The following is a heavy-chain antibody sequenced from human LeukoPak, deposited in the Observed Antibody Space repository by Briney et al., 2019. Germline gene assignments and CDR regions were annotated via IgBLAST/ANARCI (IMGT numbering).Heavy chain of an antibody. J-gene: IGHJ4*01. V-gene: IGHV2-5*02. Sequence: SGPTLVNPTQTLTLTCTFSGFSLSTGGVGVGWIRQPPGQALEWLALIYWDNDKRYNPSLQSRLTITKDTSKTQVILTLTNMDPVDTGTFYCEHRRALSAYWNSGDFDYWGHGTLVTVSS. D-gene: IGHD1-7*01. CDR1: GFSLSTGGVG. CDR3: EHRRALSAYWNSGDFDY. CDR2: IYWDNDK.